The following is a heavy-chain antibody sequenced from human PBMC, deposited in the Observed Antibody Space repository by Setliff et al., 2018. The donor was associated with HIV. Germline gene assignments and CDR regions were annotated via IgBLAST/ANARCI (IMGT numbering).Heavy chain of an antibody. Sequence: SETLSLTCTVSGGSIISSHWWSWVRQPPGKGLEWIGEIFHSGSPNYNPSLKSRLTISVDKSKNQFSPKLTSVTAADTAVYYCARVGLPYNSGRLDQWGQGSLVTVSS. D-gene: IGHD5-18*01. CDR3: ARVGLPYNSGRLDQ. CDR1: GGSIISSHW. V-gene: IGHV4-4*02. J-gene: IGHJ4*02. CDR2: IFHSGSP.